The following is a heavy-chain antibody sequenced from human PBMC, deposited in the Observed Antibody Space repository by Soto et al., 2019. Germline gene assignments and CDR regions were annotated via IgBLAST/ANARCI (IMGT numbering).Heavy chain of an antibody. J-gene: IGHJ5*02. D-gene: IGHD3-3*01. CDR2: SYWNDDQ. Sequence: SGPPLVIPTKPLTLIWAFSGFSLTTSCVEVGWIRQPPGNALGWLGLSYWNDDQRYNPPRKSRLHVAKATSKNQMGVPMTNMQPVDTDTYYWAHRRSLKLVSHDVGVARRGHNCFEPWGQGTPVTVSS. V-gene: IGHV2-5*01. CDR1: GFSLTTSCVE. CDR3: AHRRSLKLVSHDVGVARRGHNCFEP.